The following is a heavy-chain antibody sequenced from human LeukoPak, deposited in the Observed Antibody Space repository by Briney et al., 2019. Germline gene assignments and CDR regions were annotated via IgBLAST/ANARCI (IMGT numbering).Heavy chain of an antibody. CDR3: AKDRGAAAGTFYFDY. D-gene: IGHD6-13*01. CDR1: GFTFSSYG. CDR2: IRYDGSNK. Sequence: PGGCLRLSCAASGFTFSSYGMHWVRQAPGKGLEWVAFIRYDGSNKYYADSVKGRFTISRDNSKNTLYLQMNSLRAEDTAVYYCAKDRGAAAGTFYFDYWGQGTLVTVSS. V-gene: IGHV3-30*02. J-gene: IGHJ4*02.